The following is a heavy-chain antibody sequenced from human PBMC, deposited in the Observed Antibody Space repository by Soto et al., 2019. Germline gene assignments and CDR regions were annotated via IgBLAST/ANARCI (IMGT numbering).Heavy chain of an antibody. CDR1: GFNFNTYW. D-gene: IGHD5-18*01. J-gene: IGHJ4*02. CDR3: ARRIGYSYGDQEFVDY. CDR2: IYPGDFYT. Sequence: GESLTISCTGSGFNFNTYWIGWVRQMPGKGLEWMGIIYPGDFYTRYSQSFQGHVTMSVDKSINTAYLQWSRLETSDTAVYDCARRIGYSYGDQEFVDYWGQGTPVTVS. V-gene: IGHV5-51*01.